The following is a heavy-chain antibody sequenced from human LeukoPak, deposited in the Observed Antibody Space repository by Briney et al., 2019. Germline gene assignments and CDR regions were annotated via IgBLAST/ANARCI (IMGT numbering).Heavy chain of an antibody. CDR2: IRSKAYGGTT. CDR3: TSPGITIFGVAPTDAFDI. J-gene: IGHJ3*02. V-gene: IGHV3-49*04. CDR1: GFTFGDYA. Sequence: GGSLRLSCTASGFTFGDYAMSWVRQAPGKGLEWVGFIRSKAYGGTTEYAASVKGRFTISRDDSKSIAYLQMNSLKTEDTAVYYCTSPGITIFGVAPTDAFDIWGQGTMATVSS. D-gene: IGHD3-3*01.